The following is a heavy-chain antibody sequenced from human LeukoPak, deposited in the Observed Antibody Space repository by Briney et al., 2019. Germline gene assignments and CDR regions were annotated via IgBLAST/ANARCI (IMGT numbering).Heavy chain of an antibody. J-gene: IGHJ4*02. D-gene: IGHD1-26*01. CDR1: GFTFSSYW. Sequence: GRSLRLSCAASGFTFSSYWMHWVRQAPGKGLVWVSRINSDGSSTNYADSVKGRFTISRDNAKNTLFLLMNSLRAEDTAVYYCARVGATSYYWGQGSLVTVSS. V-gene: IGHV3-74*01. CDR3: ARVGATSYY. CDR2: INSDGSST.